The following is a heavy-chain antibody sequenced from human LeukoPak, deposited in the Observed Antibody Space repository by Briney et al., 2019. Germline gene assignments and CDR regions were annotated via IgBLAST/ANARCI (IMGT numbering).Heavy chain of an antibody. J-gene: IGHJ1*01. Sequence: PSETLSLTCTVSGGSISSHYWSWIRQPPGKGLEWIGYIYYSGSTNYNPSLKSRVTISVDTSKNQFSLKLSSVTAADTAVYYCARHGSWSAYFQHWGQGTLVTVSS. D-gene: IGHD6-13*01. CDR1: GGSISSHY. V-gene: IGHV4-59*08. CDR3: ARHGSWSAYFQH. CDR2: IYYSGST.